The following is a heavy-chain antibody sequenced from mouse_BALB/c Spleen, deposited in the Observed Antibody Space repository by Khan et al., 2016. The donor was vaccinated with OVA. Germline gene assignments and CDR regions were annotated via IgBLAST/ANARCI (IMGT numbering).Heavy chain of an antibody. J-gene: IGHJ1*01. Sequence: EVELVESGGGLVQPGGSRKLSCAASGFTFSSFGMHWVRQAPKKGLEWVAYVSSGSSTIYYVDTVKGRFTISRDNPKNTLFLQMTSLRSEDTAMYYGERAGGYFHWYYDIWGAGTTVTVSS. D-gene: IGHD2-3*01. CDR1: GFTFSSFG. CDR3: ERAGGYFHWYYDI. V-gene: IGHV5-17*02. CDR2: VSSGSSTI.